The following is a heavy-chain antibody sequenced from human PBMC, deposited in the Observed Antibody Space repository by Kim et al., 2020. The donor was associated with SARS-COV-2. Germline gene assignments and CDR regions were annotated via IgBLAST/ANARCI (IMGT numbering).Heavy chain of an antibody. V-gene: IGHV3-7*03. CDR1: GFTFSSYW. CDR2: IKQDGSEK. Sequence: GGSLRLSCAASGFTFSSYWMSWVRQAPGKGLEWVANIKQDGSEKYYVDSVKGRFTISRDNAKNSLYLQMNSLRAEDTAVYYCARDGPHGLEDFDYWGQGTLVTVSS. CDR3: ARDGPHGLEDFDY. J-gene: IGHJ4*02.